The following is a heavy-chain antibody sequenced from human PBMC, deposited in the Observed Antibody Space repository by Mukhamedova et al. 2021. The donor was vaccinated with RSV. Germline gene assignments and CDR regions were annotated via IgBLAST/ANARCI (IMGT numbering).Heavy chain of an antibody. V-gene: IGHV3-11*06. D-gene: IGHD3-3*01. CDR3: ARADDFWSGYYLWFDP. J-gene: IGHJ5*02. Sequence: FTISRDNAKNSLYLQMNSLRAEDTAVYYCARADDFWSGYYLWFDPWGQGTLVTVSS.